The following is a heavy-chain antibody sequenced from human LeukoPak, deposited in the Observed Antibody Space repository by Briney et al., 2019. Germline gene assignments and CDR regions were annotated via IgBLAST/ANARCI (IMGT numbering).Heavy chain of an antibody. J-gene: IGHJ4*02. Sequence: GGSLRLSCAASGFTFSDYYMSWIRQAPGKGLEWVSYISSSGSTIYYADSVKGRFAISRDNAKNSLYLQMNSLRAEDTAVYYCVSPTADYPFLYYFDSWGQGTLVTVSS. V-gene: IGHV3-11*04. D-gene: IGHD5-12*01. CDR3: VSPTADYPFLYYFDS. CDR2: ISSSGSTI. CDR1: GFTFSDYY.